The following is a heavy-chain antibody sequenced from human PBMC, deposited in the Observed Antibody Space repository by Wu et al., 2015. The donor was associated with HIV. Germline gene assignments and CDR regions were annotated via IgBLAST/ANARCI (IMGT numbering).Heavy chain of an antibody. D-gene: IGHD2-15*01. V-gene: IGHV1-69*18. CDR2: IIPIFGTT. Sequence: QVQLVQSGAEVKKPGASVKISCTASGYSFTDYYMHWVRQSPGQGLEWMGRIIPIFGTTNYAQKFQGRVTIRADESTSTAYMELSSLRSQDTAVYYCARSGSDEVGDGFDIWGQGTKVTVSS. CDR1: GYSFTDYY. CDR3: ARSGSDEVGDGFDI. J-gene: IGHJ3*02.